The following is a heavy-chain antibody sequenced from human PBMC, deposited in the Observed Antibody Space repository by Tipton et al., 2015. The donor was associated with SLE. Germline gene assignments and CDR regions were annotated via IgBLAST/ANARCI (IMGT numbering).Heavy chain of an antibody. J-gene: IGHJ6*03. V-gene: IGHV3-33*01. CDR1: GFTFSSYG. CDR2: IWYDGSNK. CDR3: ARVYCSSTSCYGYYYMDV. Sequence: SLRLSCAASGFTFSSYGMHWVRQAPGKGLEWVAVIWYDGSNKYYADSVKGRFTISRDNSKNTLYLQMNSLRAEDTAVYYCARVYCSSTSCYGYYYMDVWGKGTTVTVSS. D-gene: IGHD2-2*01.